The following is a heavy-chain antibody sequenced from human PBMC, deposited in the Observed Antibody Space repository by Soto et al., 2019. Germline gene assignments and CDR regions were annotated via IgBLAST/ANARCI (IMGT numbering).Heavy chain of an antibody. Sequence: GGSLRLSCAASGFTFSSYAMSWVRQAPGKGLEWVSAISGSGGSTYYADSVKGRFTISRDNSKNTLYLQMNSLRAEDTAVYYCAKRANRIAAAGTRWFDPWGQGTLVTVSS. V-gene: IGHV3-23*01. CDR3: AKRANRIAAAGTRWFDP. CDR2: ISGSGGST. J-gene: IGHJ5*02. CDR1: GFTFSSYA. D-gene: IGHD6-13*01.